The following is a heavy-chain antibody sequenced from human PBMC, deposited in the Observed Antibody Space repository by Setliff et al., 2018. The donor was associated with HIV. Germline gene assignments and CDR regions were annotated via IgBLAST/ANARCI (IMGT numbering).Heavy chain of an antibody. CDR1: GFTLSNYW. V-gene: IGHV3-7*03. Sequence: QAGGSLRLSCAASGFTLSNYWMSWVRQAPGKGLEWVANIKQDGSEKYYVDSVKGRFTISRDNAKNSLYLQMISLRVEDTAVYYCVRGVKDKQWLGTYAFDIWGQGTMVTVSS. J-gene: IGHJ3*02. D-gene: IGHD6-19*01. CDR2: IKQDGSEK. CDR3: VRGVKDKQWLGTYAFDI.